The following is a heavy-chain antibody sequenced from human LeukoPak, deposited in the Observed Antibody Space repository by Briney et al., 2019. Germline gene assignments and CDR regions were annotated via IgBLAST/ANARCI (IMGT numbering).Heavy chain of an antibody. CDR1: GFTFSSYE. CDR2: ISSSGSTI. CDR3: AELGITMIGGV. J-gene: IGHJ6*04. D-gene: IGHD3-10*02. V-gene: IGHV3-48*03. Sequence: AGGSLRLSCAASGFTFSSYEMNWARQAPGKGLGWVSYISSSGSTIYYADSVKGRFTISRDNAKNSLYLQMNSLRAEDTAVYYCAELGITMIGGVWGKGTTVTISS.